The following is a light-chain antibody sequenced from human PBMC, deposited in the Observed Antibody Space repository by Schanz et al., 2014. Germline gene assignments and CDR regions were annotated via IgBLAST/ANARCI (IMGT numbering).Light chain of an antibody. CDR3: QQSGTSPLWT. CDR2: GAS. J-gene: IGKJ1*01. CDR1: QTVRSNY. Sequence: EIVMTQSPATLSVSPGERATLSCRASQTVRSNYLAWYQHTPGQAPRLLIYGASSRATGIPDRFSGSGSGTDFTLTISRLEPEDFAVYYCQQSGTSPLWTFGQGTKVEIK. V-gene: IGKV3-20*01.